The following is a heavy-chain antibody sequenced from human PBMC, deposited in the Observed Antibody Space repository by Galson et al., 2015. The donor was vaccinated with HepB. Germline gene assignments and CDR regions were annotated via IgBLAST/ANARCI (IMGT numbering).Heavy chain of an antibody. J-gene: IGHJ2*01. CDR2: IIPILGIA. CDR1: GGTFSSYT. D-gene: IGHD1-14*01. CDR3: ARREPFDWYFDL. V-gene: IGHV1-69*02. Sequence: SVKVSCKASGGTFSSYTISWVRQAPGQGLEWMGRIIPILGIANYAQKFQGRVTITADKSISTAYLQWGSLKASDTAMYYCARREPFDWYFDLWGRGTLVTVSS.